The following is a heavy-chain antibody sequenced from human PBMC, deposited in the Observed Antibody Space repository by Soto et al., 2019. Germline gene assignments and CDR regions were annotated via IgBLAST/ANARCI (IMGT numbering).Heavy chain of an antibody. Sequence: GGSLRLSCAASGFTFSSYGMHWVRQAPGKGLEWVAVIRYDGSNKYYADSVKGRFTISRDNSKNTLYLQMNSLRAEDTAVYYCAKELPMVYASRANDYWGQGTLVTVSS. V-gene: IGHV3-33*06. CDR2: IRYDGSNK. D-gene: IGHD2-8*01. CDR1: GFTFSSYG. CDR3: AKELPMVYASRANDY. J-gene: IGHJ4*02.